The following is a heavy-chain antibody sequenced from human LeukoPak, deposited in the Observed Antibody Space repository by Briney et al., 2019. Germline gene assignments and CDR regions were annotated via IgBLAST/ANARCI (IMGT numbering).Heavy chain of an antibody. D-gene: IGHD3-3*01. CDR1: GGSISSSSYY. J-gene: IGHJ6*03. CDR2: IYYSGHT. CDR3: ARHRRDHDFWSGSNPTHYYYYMDV. Sequence: SSETLSLTCTVSGGSISSSSYYWGWIRQPPGNGLEWIGTIYYSGHTYYNPSLKSRVTIFVDTSQNQFSLKLSSVTAADTALYYCARHRRDHDFWSGSNPTHYYYYMDVWGKGTTVNVSS. V-gene: IGHV4-39*01.